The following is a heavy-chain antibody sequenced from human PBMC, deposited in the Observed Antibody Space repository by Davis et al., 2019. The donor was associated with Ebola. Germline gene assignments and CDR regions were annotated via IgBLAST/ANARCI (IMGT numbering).Heavy chain of an antibody. CDR2: IYTGGDT. CDR3: ASDIFPEDCKDV. J-gene: IGHJ6*02. CDR1: GFTVSSYY. D-gene: IGHD3-9*01. V-gene: IGHV3-53*01. Sequence: GGSLRLSCAASGFTVSSYYMNWVRQAPGKGLEWVSVIYTGGDTYYSDSVKGRSIISRDNSKNTLYLQLSSLTPEDSAVYYCASDIFPEDCKDVWGQGTTVTVS.